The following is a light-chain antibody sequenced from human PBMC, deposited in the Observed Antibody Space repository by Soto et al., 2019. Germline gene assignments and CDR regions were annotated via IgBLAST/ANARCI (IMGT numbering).Light chain of an antibody. CDR2: GAS. CDR3: QQFNGSPHT. Sequence: EIVLTQSPGTLSLSPGERATLSCRASESISISYLAWYQQQTGQAPRLLISGASSRATGIPARFSVSGSGTDFTLTISRLQPEDFAIYYCQQFNGSPHTFGQGTKVEIK. J-gene: IGKJ2*01. V-gene: IGKV3-20*01. CDR1: ESISISY.